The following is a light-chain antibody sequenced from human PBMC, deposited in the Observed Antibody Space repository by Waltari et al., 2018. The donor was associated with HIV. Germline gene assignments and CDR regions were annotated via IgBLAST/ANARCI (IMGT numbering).Light chain of an antibody. CDR3: VLYMGSGIWV. Sequence: QTVVTQEPSFSVSPGGTVTLTCGLSSGSVSTSYYTSWYQQTPGQAPRTLIHSTNTRSSGVPDRFSGSILGNRAALTITGAQADDESDYYCVLYMGSGIWVFGGGTKLTVL. CDR2: STN. J-gene: IGLJ3*02. CDR1: SGSVSTSYY. V-gene: IGLV8-61*01.